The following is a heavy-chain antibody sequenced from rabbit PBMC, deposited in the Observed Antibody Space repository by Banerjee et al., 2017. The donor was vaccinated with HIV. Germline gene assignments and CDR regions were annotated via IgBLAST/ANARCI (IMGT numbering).Heavy chain of an antibody. D-gene: IGHD7-1*01. CDR1: GFSFSSSYW. V-gene: IGHV1S45*01. CDR3: ARGGGGDGVGYSL. Sequence: QEQLAESGGDLVKPEGSLTLTCTASGFSFSSSYWICWVRQAPGKGLEWIACIYTGDGDAFYASWAKGRFTISKTSSTVDLKMTSLAVADTATYFCARGGGGDGVGYSLWGPGTLVTVS. J-gene: IGHJ6*01. CDR2: IYTGDGDA.